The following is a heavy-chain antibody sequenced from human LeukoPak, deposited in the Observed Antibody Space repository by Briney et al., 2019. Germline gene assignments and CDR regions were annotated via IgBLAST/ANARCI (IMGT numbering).Heavy chain of an antibody. Sequence: GGSLRLSCAVSGFSYAMTWVRQAPGKGLECVSVITSTGDNTYYMDSVKGRFTISRDDSKNTLYLQMNSLRVEDTAIYYCAKAGLILHAGYWGQGTLVTVSS. CDR1: GFSYA. J-gene: IGHJ4*02. CDR3: AKAGLILHAGY. D-gene: IGHD2-21*01. CDR2: ITSTGDNT. V-gene: IGHV3-23*01.